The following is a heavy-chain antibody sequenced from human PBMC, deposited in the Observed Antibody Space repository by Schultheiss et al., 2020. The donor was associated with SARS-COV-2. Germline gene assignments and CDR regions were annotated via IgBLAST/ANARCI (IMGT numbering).Heavy chain of an antibody. CDR2: ISYDGGDK. D-gene: IGHD3-10*01. V-gene: IGHV3-30-3*01. CDR3: ASQALLWVGEAPPYYYAMED. Sequence: GVLRLSCAASGFTFNNYAMHWVRQAPGKGLEWVALISYDGGDKYYADPVKGRFTVSRDSSKNTLYLQMNSLRPEDTAVYYCASQALLWVGEAPPYYYAMEDWGQGTTVTVSS. J-gene: IGHJ6*02. CDR1: GFTFNNYA.